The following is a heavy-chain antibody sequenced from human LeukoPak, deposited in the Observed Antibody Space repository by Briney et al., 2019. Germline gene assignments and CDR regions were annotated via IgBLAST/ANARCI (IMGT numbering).Heavy chain of an antibody. Sequence: SETLSLTCTVSGGSISSGSYYWSWIRQPAGKGLEWIGRIYTSGGTNYNPSLKSRVTISVDTSKNQFSLKLSSVTAADTAVYYCARESSYYAMIVGSYYYYMDVWGKGTTVTISS. CDR1: GGSISSGSYY. CDR3: ARESSYYAMIVGSYYYYMDV. D-gene: IGHD3-22*01. CDR2: IYTSGGT. J-gene: IGHJ6*03. V-gene: IGHV4-61*02.